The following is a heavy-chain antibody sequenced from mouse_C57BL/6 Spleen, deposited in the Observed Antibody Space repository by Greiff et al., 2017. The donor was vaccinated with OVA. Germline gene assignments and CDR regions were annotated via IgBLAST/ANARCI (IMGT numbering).Heavy chain of an antibody. D-gene: IGHD2-14*01. Sequence: EVMLVESGEGLVKPGGSLKLSCAASGFTFSSYAMSWVRQTPEKRLEWVAYISSGGDYIYYADTVKGRFTISRDNARNTLYLQMSSLKSEDTAMYYCTRDRGGIPFDYWGQGTTLTVSS. J-gene: IGHJ2*01. CDR2: ISSGGDYI. V-gene: IGHV5-9-1*02. CDR1: GFTFSSYA. CDR3: TRDRGGIPFDY.